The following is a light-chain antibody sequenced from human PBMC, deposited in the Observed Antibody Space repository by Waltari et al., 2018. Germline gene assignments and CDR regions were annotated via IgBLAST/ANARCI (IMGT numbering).Light chain of an antibody. CDR1: SSDVGGTDY. J-gene: IGLJ2*01. CDR2: EVT. V-gene: IGLV2-8*01. Sequence: QSALTQPPSASGSPGQSVTISCPGTSSDVGGTDYVPWYQQRPGKAPTLMIYEVTKRPSGVPDRFSGSKSGNTASLTVSGLQAEDEADYYCSSYAGSNNYVLFGGGTKLTVL. CDR3: SSYAGSNNYVL.